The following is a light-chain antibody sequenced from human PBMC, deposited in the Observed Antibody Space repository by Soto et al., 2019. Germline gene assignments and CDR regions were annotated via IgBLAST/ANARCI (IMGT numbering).Light chain of an antibody. V-gene: IGLV2-14*01. J-gene: IGLJ2*01. CDR3: SSYTSSSTPL. CDR2: DVS. CDR1: SSDVGGYNY. Sequence: QSALTQPASVSGSPGQSITIPCTGTSSDVGGYNYVSWYQQHPGKAPKLMIYDVSNRPSGVSNRFSGSKSGNTASLTISGLQAEDEADYYCSSYTSSSTPLFGGGTKLTFL.